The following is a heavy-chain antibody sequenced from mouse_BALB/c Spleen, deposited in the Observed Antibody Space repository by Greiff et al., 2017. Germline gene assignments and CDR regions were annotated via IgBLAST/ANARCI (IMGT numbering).Heavy chain of an antibody. CDR3: ARHGGYEDYYAMDY. CDR1: GFTFSSYT. J-gene: IGHJ4*01. CDR2: ISNGGGST. D-gene: IGHD2-14*01. Sequence: EVKLQESGGGLVQPGGSLKLSCAASGFTFSSYTMSWVRQTPEKRLAWVAYISNGGGSTYYPDTVKGRFTISRDNAKNTLYLQMSSLKSEDTAMYYCARHGGYEDYYAMDYWGQGTSVTVSS. V-gene: IGHV5-12-2*01.